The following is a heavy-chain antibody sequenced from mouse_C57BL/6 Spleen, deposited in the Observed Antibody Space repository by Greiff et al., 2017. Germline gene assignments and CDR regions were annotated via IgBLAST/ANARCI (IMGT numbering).Heavy chain of an antibody. J-gene: IGHJ4*01. CDR3: ARSDDSYAMDY. D-gene: IGHD2-3*01. CDR1: GYAFSSSW. CDR2: IYPGDGDT. Sequence: VQLQQSGPELVKPGASVKISCKASGYAFSSSWLNWVKQRPGKGLEWIGRIYPGDGDTNYNGKFKGKATLTADKSSSTAYMQLSSLTSEDSAVYFCARSDDSYAMDYWGQGTSVTVSS. V-gene: IGHV1-82*01.